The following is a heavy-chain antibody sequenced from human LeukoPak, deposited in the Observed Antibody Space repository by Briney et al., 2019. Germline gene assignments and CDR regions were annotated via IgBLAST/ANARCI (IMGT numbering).Heavy chain of an antibody. CDR1: GGSISSYY. Sequence: SETLSLTCTVSGGSISSYYWSWIRQPAGKGLEWIGRIYTSGSTNYNPSLKSRVTMSVDTSKNQFSLKLSSVTAADTAVYYCARELVPAASYYYYYYMDVWGKGTTVTVSS. CDR2: IYTSGST. D-gene: IGHD2-2*01. CDR3: ARELVPAASYYYYYYMDV. V-gene: IGHV4-4*07. J-gene: IGHJ6*03.